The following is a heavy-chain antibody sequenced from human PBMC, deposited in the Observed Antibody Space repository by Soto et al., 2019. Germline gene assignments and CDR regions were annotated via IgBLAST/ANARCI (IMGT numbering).Heavy chain of an antibody. CDR1: GGSTSVKTYY. V-gene: IGHV4-39*01. D-gene: IGHD2-15*01. J-gene: IGHJ3*01. CDR2: VYYSGST. CDR3: ARRGTTGYCCGDTCYDGALDF. Sequence: SETLSLTGLVYGGSTSVKTYYWGWIRQAPGKGLEGSQSVYYSGSTNYNPAVKSPVPISKDTSKIECALTLSSVSTADTAVYYCARRGTTGYCCGDTCYDGALDFWGQGTMVTVSS.